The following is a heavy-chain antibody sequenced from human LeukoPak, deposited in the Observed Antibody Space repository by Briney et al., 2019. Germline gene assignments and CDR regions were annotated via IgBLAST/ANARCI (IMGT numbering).Heavy chain of an antibody. J-gene: IGHJ4*02. CDR1: GFTFYTYA. CDR2: ISGSGGST. CDR3: ATEVARPPRGNY. V-gene: IGHV3-23*01. Sequence: GGSLRLSCAASGFTFYTYAVSGVRQAPGKGLEWVSAISGSGGSTYYADSVKGRFTISRDNSKNTLYLQMNSLRAEDTAVYYCATEVARPPRGNYWGQGTLVTVSS.